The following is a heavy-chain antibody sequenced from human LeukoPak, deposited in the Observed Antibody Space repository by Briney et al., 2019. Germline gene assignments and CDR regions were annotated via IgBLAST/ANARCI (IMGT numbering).Heavy chain of an antibody. CDR1: GVTLSSYE. V-gene: IGHV3-48*03. Sequence: GGSLRLSCAASGVTLSSYEMNWVRQAPGKGLEWVSYISSSGSTIYYADSVKGRFTISRDNGKNSLYLQMNSLRAEDTAVYYCVRDRRPYYYDSSGYYIDYWGEGTLVTVSS. CDR2: ISSSGSTI. D-gene: IGHD3-22*01. J-gene: IGHJ4*02. CDR3: VRDRRPYYYDSSGYYIDY.